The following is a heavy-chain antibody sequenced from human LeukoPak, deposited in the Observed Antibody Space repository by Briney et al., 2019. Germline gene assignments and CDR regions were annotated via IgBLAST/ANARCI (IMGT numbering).Heavy chain of an antibody. CDR2: INHSGST. D-gene: IGHD3-3*02. CDR3: ARDPYRVIFKYGMDV. J-gene: IGHJ6*02. CDR1: GGSFSGYY. Sequence: SETLSLTCAVYGGSFSGYYWSWIRQPPGKGLEWMGEINHSGSTNYNPSLKSRVTISVDTSKNQFSLKLSSVTAADTAVYYCARDPYRVIFKYGMDVWGQGTTVTVSS. V-gene: IGHV4-34*01.